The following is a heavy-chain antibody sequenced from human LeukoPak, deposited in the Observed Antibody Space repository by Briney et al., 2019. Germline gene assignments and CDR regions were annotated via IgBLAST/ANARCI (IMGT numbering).Heavy chain of an antibody. J-gene: IGHJ3*02. CDR1: GFTFSSYW. V-gene: IGHV3-7*01. Sequence: PGGSLRLSCAAFGFTFSSYWMSWVRQAPGKGLEWVANIKQDGSEKYYVDSVKGRFTISRDNAKNSLYLQMNSLRAEDTAVYYCARMRYFDWFDAFDIWGQGTMVTVSS. CDR3: ARMRYFDWFDAFDI. D-gene: IGHD3-9*01. CDR2: IKQDGSEK.